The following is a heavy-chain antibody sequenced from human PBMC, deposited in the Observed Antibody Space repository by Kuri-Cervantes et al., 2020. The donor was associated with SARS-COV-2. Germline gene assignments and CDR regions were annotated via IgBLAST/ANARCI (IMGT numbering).Heavy chain of an antibody. J-gene: IGHJ4*02. CDR1: GGSFSGYY. Sequence: SETLSLTCAVYGGSFSGYYWSWIRQPAGKELEWIGRIYTSGSTNYNPSLKSRVTISVDTSKNQFSLKLSSVTAADTAVYYCARAHGDYRLFDYWGQGTLVTVSS. D-gene: IGHD4-17*01. CDR2: IYTSGST. CDR3: ARAHGDYRLFDY. V-gene: IGHV4-59*10.